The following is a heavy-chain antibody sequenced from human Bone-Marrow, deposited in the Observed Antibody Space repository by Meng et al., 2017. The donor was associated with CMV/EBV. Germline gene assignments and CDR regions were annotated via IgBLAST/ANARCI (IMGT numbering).Heavy chain of an antibody. CDR2: IYPNSGGT. CDR1: GYRLSDHY. V-gene: IGHV1-2*02. D-gene: IGHD1-1*01. Sequence: QAQLVQTGAEVKRPGASVKVSCQTSGYRLSDHYMHWVRQAPGQGLEWMGWIYPNSGGTHYAQKFQDRVTMTRDTSISTVYMELSRLTSDDTAVYYCVRDHNWGPDYWGQGTLVTGSS. CDR3: VRDHNWGPDY. J-gene: IGHJ4*02.